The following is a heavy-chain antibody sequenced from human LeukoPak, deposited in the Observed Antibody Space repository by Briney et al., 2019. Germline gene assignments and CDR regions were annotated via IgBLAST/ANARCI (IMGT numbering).Heavy chain of an antibody. V-gene: IGHV1-18*01. CDR3: ARDLSVEAGGVWFGELLNYYYGMDV. Sequence: ASVKVSCKASGYTFTSYGISWVRQAPGQGLEWMGWISAYNGNTNYAQKLQGRVTMTTDTSTSTAYMELRSLRSDDTAVYYCARDLSVEAGGVWFGELLNYYYGMDVWGQGTTVTVSS. CDR2: ISAYNGNT. D-gene: IGHD3-10*01. J-gene: IGHJ6*02. CDR1: GYTFTSYG.